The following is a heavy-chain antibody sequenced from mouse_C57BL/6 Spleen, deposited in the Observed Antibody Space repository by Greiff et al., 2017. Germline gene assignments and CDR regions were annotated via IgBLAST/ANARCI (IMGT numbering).Heavy chain of an antibody. Sequence: VKLMESGPGLVQPSQSLSITCTVSGFSLTSYGVHWVRQSPGKGLEWLGVIWSGGSTDYNAAFISRLSISKDNSKSQVFFKMNSLQADDTAIYYCARGRQLAHYFDYWGQGTTLTVSS. D-gene: IGHD4-1*02. CDR3: ARGRQLAHYFDY. CDR1: GFSLTSYG. V-gene: IGHV2-2*01. CDR2: IWSGGST. J-gene: IGHJ2*01.